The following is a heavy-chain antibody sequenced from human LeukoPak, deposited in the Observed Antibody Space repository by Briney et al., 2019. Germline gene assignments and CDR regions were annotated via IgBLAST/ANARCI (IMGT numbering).Heavy chain of an antibody. CDR3: AKAQSPAYHYYGSGSFDY. CDR1: GFTFSSYG. CDR2: IRYDGSNK. D-gene: IGHD3-10*01. V-gene: IGHV3-30*02. J-gene: IGHJ4*02. Sequence: PGGALRLSCAASGFTFSSYGMHWVRQAPGKGLEGEAFIRYDGSNKYYADSVKGRFTISRDNSKNTLYLQMNRLRAEDTAVYYCAKAQSPAYHYYGSGSFDYWGQGTLVTVSS.